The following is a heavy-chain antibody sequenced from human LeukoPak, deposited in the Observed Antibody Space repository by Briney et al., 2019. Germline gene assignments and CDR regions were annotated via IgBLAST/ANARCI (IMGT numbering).Heavy chain of an antibody. J-gene: IGHJ4*02. CDR3: ARAAEPSKYSSSPYYFDY. CDR1: GYTFTGYY. D-gene: IGHD6-13*01. V-gene: IGHV1-2*02. Sequence: ASVKVSCKASGYTFTGYYMHWVRQAPGQGLEWMGWINPNSGGTNYAQEFQGRVTMTRDTSISTAYMELSRLRSDDTAVYYCARAAEPSKYSSSPYYFDYWGQGTLVTVSS. CDR2: INPNSGGT.